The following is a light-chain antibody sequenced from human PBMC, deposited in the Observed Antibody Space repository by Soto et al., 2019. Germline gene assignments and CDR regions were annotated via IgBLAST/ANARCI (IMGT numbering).Light chain of an antibody. CDR1: QSVSSSY. Sequence: EIVLTQSPGTLSLSPWERATLSSRASQSVSSSYLAWYQQKPGQAPRLLIYGTSSRATGIPDRFSGSGSGTDFSLTISRLEPDDFAVYYCHQYGGSPTWTFGQGTKVEIK. V-gene: IGKV3-20*01. CDR2: GTS. J-gene: IGKJ1*01. CDR3: HQYGGSPTWT.